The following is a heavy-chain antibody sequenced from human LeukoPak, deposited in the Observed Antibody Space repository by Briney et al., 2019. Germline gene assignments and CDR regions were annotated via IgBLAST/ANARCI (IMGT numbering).Heavy chain of an antibody. CDR1: GFSFSNYW. Sequence: GGSLRLSCAASGFSFSNYWVHWVRQAPGKGLLWVSRINREGTSTDHADSVKGRFSISRDHAKNTVSLQMNSLRAEDTAVYYCVTLTTAVNEHALDMWGQGTMVTVSS. CDR2: INREGTST. D-gene: IGHD4-23*01. CDR3: VTLTTAVNEHALDM. J-gene: IGHJ3*02. V-gene: IGHV3-74*01.